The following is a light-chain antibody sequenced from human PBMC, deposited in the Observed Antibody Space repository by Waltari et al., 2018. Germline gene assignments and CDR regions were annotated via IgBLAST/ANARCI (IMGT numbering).Light chain of an antibody. J-gene: IGKJ4*01. CDR1: QTITGSW. Sequence: EIVLKQYPGPLPVSPGERVTVSCRASQTITGSWLTWYHQKPGQAPRLLIYGASNRAPGIPDRFSGSGSGTDFTLTISRLEPEDSAVYYCQQYDGSVVTFGGGTKVEIK. CDR2: GAS. V-gene: IGKV3-20*01. CDR3: QQYDGSVVT.